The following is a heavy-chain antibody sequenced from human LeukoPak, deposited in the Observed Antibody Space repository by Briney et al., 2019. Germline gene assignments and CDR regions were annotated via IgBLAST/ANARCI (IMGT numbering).Heavy chain of an antibody. Sequence: ESGTTLVNPTQTLTLTCTFSSLSLTPCGVCLPWIPQPPATPLEWLALIYWDDDKRYSPSLKSRLTITKDTSKNQVVLTMTNMDPVDTATYYCAHSRSVQQWLLWGQGALVTVSS. J-gene: IGHJ4*02. CDR3: AHSRSVQQWLL. D-gene: IGHD6-19*01. CDR1: SLSLTPCGVC. V-gene: IGHV2-5*02. CDR2: IYWDDDK.